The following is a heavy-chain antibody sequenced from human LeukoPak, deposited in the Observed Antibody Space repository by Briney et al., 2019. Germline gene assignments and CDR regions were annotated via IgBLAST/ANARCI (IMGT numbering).Heavy chain of an antibody. CDR2: IHYSGST. Sequence: SQTLSLTCTVSGGSISSGDYYWNWIRQHPGKGLEWIGYIHYSGSTYYNPSLKSRVTISAVTSKNQFSLKLSSVTAADTAVYYCARAGYSYDSSGLVDCWGRGTLVTVSS. CDR1: GGSISSGDYY. J-gene: IGHJ4*02. V-gene: IGHV4-31*03. D-gene: IGHD3-22*01. CDR3: ARAGYSYDSSGLVDC.